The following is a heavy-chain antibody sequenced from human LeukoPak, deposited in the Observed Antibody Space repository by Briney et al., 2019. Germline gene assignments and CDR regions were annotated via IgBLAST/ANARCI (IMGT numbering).Heavy chain of an antibody. V-gene: IGHV3-66*03. D-gene: IGHD3-10*01. Sequence: TGGPRRFSCVVSGFTVSSNYVSWVRQAPGKGLEWVSVIYSTGTTFYADSVKGRFTISRDHSKNTLYLQMNSLRPEDTAVYYCARDRGPGWFDPWGQGTLVTVSS. CDR2: IYSTGTT. CDR1: GFTVSSNY. CDR3: ARDRGPGWFDP. J-gene: IGHJ5*02.